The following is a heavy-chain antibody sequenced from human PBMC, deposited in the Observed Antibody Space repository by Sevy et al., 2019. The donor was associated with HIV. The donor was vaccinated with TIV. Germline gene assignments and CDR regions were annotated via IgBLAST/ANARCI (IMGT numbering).Heavy chain of an antibody. Sequence: ASVKVSCKASGGTFSSYAISWVRQAPGQGLEWMGGIIPIFGTANYAQKFQGRVTITADESTSTAYMELSSLRSEDTAVYYCARRAPDFWSGYYPYYYYGMDVWGQGTTVTVSS. D-gene: IGHD3-3*01. V-gene: IGHV1-69*13. CDR1: GGTFSSYA. CDR3: ARRAPDFWSGYYPYYYYGMDV. CDR2: IIPIFGTA. J-gene: IGHJ6*02.